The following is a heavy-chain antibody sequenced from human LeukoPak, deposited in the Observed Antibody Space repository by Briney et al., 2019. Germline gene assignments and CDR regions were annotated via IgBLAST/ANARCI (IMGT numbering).Heavy chain of an antibody. Sequence: KPSETLSLTCTVSGGSVSSNAYYWGWIRQPPGKGLEWIGNIYNTGSTYYNPSLESRVTISVDTSNNQFSLKLSSVTSADTAVYYCASRTTVTNALSFDYWGQGSLVIVSS. CDR2: IYNTGST. D-gene: IGHD4-11*01. J-gene: IGHJ4*02. CDR1: GGSVSSNAYY. CDR3: ASRTTVTNALSFDY. V-gene: IGHV4-39*07.